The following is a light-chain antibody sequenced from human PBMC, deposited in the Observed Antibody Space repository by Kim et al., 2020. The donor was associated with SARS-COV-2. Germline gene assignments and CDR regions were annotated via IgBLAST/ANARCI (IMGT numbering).Light chain of an antibody. Sequence: EIVMTQSPATLSVSPGERATLSCRASQSVSSNLAWYQQKPGQAPRLLIYGASTRATGIPARFSGSGSGTEFTLTISSLQSEDFAVYYCQQYNNWTHSNTVGQGTRLEIK. J-gene: IGKJ5*01. CDR2: GAS. CDR3: QQYNNWTHSNT. CDR1: QSVSSN. V-gene: IGKV3-15*01.